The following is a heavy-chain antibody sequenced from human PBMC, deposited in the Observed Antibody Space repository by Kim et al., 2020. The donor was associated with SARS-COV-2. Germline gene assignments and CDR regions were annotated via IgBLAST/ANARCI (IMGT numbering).Heavy chain of an antibody. CDR2: NP. J-gene: IGHJ4*02. D-gene: IGHD6-13*01. V-gene: IGHV7-4-1*02. CDR3: ARGVAAAEY. Sequence: NPTYAQGFTGRFVFSLDTSVSTAYLQISSLKAEDTAVYYCARGVAAAEYWGQGTLVTVSS.